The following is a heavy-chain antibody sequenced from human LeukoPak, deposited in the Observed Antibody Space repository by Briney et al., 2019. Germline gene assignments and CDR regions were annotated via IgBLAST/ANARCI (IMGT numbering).Heavy chain of an antibody. CDR1: GGSISSYY. V-gene: IGHV4-59*01. CDR3: ARGGSSWYYFDY. D-gene: IGHD6-13*01. Sequence: SETLSLTCTVSGGSISSYYWSWIWQPPGKGLEWIGYIYYSGSTNYNPSLKSRVTISVDTSKNQFSLKLSSVTAADTAVYYCARGGSSWYYFDYWGQGTLVTVSS. J-gene: IGHJ4*02. CDR2: IYYSGST.